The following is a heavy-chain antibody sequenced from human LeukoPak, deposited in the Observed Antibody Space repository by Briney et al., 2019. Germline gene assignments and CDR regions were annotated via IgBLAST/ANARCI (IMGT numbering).Heavy chain of an antibody. CDR2: IKQAGSEN. V-gene: IGHV3-7*01. D-gene: IGHD5-12*01. J-gene: IGHJ4*02. CDR1: GFMFSSYW. Sequence: PGGSLRLSCAASGFMFSSYWMTWVRQAPGKGLEWVANIKQAGSENSYVDSVKGRFTISRDNAMNSLSLQISSLRVEDTAVYCCARVRGDYYFDYWGQGTLVTVSS. CDR3: ARVRGDYYFDY.